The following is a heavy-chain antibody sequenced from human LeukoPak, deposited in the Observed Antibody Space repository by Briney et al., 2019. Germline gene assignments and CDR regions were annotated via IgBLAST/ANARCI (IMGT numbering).Heavy chain of an antibody. V-gene: IGHV4-30-2*01. D-gene: IGHD5-18*01. Sequence: SETLSLTCTVSGVSITTGGYYWSWIRRPPGKGLEWIGYIYHGGTTYYNPSLKSRVTISVDRSKNQFSLNLNSVTAADTAVYYCARDRKYGYGIDYWGQGILVTVSS. CDR1: GVSITTGGYY. J-gene: IGHJ4*02. CDR2: IYHGGTT. CDR3: ARDRKYGYGIDY.